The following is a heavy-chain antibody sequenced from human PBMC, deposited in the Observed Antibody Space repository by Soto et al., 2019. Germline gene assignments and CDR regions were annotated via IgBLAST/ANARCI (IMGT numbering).Heavy chain of an antibody. CDR2: IYYSGST. D-gene: IGHD3-10*01. J-gene: IGHJ6*02. Sequence: QVQLQESGPGLVKPSQTLSLTCTVSGGSISSGGYYWSWIRQHPGKGLEGIGYIYYSGSTYYNPSLKSRVTISVDTSKTPFALKLSSVTAADTAVYYCARDRGRYGSGAYYYGMDVWGQGTTVTVSS. CDR1: GGSISSGGYY. V-gene: IGHV4-31*03. CDR3: ARDRGRYGSGAYYYGMDV.